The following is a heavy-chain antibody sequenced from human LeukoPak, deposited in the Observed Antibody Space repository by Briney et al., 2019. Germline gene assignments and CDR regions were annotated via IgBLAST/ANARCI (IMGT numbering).Heavy chain of an antibody. Sequence: GRSLRLSCAASGFTFSSYGMHWVRQAPGKGLEWVANIKHDGSETYYVDSVKNRFTISRDNAKNSLYLQMNSLRADDTAMYYCARAMVRGVIPVWGQGTLVIVSS. J-gene: IGHJ4*02. CDR2: IKHDGSET. CDR1: GFTFSSYG. V-gene: IGHV3-7*04. CDR3: ARAMVRGVIPV. D-gene: IGHD3-10*01.